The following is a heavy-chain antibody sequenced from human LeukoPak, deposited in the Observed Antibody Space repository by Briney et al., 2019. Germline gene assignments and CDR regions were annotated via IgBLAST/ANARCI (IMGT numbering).Heavy chain of an antibody. Sequence: SETLSLTCTVSGGSISNYYWNFIRQPPGKGLEWIGYIYYSGITNYNPSLKSRVTISVDTSKNQFSLKLSSVTAADTAVYYCARLVAYYDSSGHDAFDIWGQGTMVTVSS. CDR3: ARLVAYYDSSGHDAFDI. CDR2: IYYSGIT. CDR1: GGSISNYY. J-gene: IGHJ3*02. D-gene: IGHD3-22*01. V-gene: IGHV4-59*01.